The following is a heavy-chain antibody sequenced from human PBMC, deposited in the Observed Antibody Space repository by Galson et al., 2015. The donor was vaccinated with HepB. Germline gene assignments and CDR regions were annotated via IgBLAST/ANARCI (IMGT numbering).Heavy chain of an antibody. CDR2: INPSGGST. J-gene: IGHJ2*01. V-gene: IGHV1-46*01. Sequence: SVKASCKASGYTFTSYYMHWVRQAPGQGLEWMGIINPSGGSTSYAQKFQGRVTMTRDTSTSTVYMELSSLRSEDTAVYYCARALPGGRRSGWYFDLWGRGTLVTVSS. CDR1: GYTFTSYY. D-gene: IGHD3-16*01. CDR3: ARALPGGRRSGWYFDL.